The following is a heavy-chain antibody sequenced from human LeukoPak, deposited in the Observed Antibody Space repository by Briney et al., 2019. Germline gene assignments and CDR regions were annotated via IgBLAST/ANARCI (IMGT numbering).Heavy chain of an antibody. CDR1: GYTFTGYY. CDR2: INPNSGGT. Sequence: GASVKVSCKASGYTFTGYYMHWVRQAPGQGLEWMGWINPNSGGTNYAQKFQGRVTMTRDTPISTAYMELSRLRSDDTAVYYCARELGHYYGMDVWGQGTTVTVSS. V-gene: IGHV1-2*02. D-gene: IGHD3-10*01. J-gene: IGHJ6*02. CDR3: ARELGHYYGMDV.